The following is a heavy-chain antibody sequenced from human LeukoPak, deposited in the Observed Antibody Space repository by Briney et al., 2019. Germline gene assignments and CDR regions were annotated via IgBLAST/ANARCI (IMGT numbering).Heavy chain of an antibody. J-gene: IGHJ6*04. D-gene: IGHD2-2*01. CDR1: GFTFSGSA. Sequence: GGSLKLSCAASGFTFSGSAMHWVRQASGKGLEWVGRIRSKANSYATAYAASVKGGFTISRDDSKNTAYLQMNSLKTEDTAVYYCTSLYCSSTSCSPSYGMDVWGKGTTVTVSS. CDR2: IRSKANSYAT. CDR3: TSLYCSSTSCSPSYGMDV. V-gene: IGHV3-73*01.